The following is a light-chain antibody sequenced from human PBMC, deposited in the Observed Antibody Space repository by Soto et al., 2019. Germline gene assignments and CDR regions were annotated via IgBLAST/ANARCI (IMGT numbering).Light chain of an antibody. CDR1: QSVGRY. CDR3: QQRSNWPVT. Sequence: EIVLTQSPATLSLSPGERATLSCRASQSVGRYLTWYQQKPGQAPRLLIYDASKRATGIPARFSASGSGADFTLTIRSLEPEDFALYFCQQRSNWPVTFGRGTKVEIK. V-gene: IGKV3-11*01. J-gene: IGKJ4*01. CDR2: DAS.